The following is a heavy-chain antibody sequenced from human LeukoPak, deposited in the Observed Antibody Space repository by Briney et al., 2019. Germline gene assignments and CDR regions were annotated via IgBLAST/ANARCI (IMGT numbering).Heavy chain of an antibody. J-gene: IGHJ4*02. CDR2: INHSGST. Sequence: SETLSLTCAVYGGSFSGYYWSWIRQPPGKGLEWIGEINHSGSTNYNPSLKSRVTISVDTSKNQFSLKLSSVTAADTAVYYCARGWQWLDFDYWGQGTLVTVSS. D-gene: IGHD6-19*01. CDR3: ARGWQWLDFDY. V-gene: IGHV4-34*01. CDR1: GGSFSGYY.